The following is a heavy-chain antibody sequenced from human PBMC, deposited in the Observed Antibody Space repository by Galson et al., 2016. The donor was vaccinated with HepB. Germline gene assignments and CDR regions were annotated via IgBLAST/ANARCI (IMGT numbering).Heavy chain of an antibody. V-gene: IGHV3-33*01. CDR3: ARDMWGYEILTAHQLGAFDV. Sequence: SLRLSCAGSGFNFRTYGMHWIRHTPGKGLEWLTVISYDGVDKNYADYVKGRFTVSRDNSKNMLYLQMNSLRVEDTAVYYCARDMWGYEILTAHQLGAFDVGGQGTLVTVS. J-gene: IGHJ3*01. CDR2: ISYDGVDK. D-gene: IGHD3-9*01. CDR1: GFNFRTYG.